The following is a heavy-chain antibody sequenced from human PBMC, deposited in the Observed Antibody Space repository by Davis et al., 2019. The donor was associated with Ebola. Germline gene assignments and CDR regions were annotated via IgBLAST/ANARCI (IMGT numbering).Heavy chain of an antibody. CDR3: AREGPEDIVATITGVFYDY. V-gene: IGHV3-48*02. CDR1: GFTFSSYS. D-gene: IGHD5-12*01. J-gene: IGHJ4*02. Sequence: PGGSLRLSCAASGFTFSSYSMNWVRQAPGKGLEWVSYISSSSSTIYYADSVKGRFTISRDNAKNSLYLQMNSLRDEDTAVYYCAREGPEDIVATITGVFYDYWGQGTLVTVSS. CDR2: ISSSSSTI.